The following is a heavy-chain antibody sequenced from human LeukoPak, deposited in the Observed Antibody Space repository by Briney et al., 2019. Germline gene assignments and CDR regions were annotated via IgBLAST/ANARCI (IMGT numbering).Heavy chain of an antibody. CDR1: GGTFSCYA. Sequence: SVKVSCKASGGTFSCYAISWVRQAPGQGLEWMGRIIPILGIANYAQKFQGRVTITADKSTSTAYMELSSLRSEDTAVYYCAITKYFDSSGNYPYNWFDPWGQGTLVTVSS. V-gene: IGHV1-69*04. CDR3: AITKYFDSSGNYPYNWFDP. CDR2: IIPILGIA. J-gene: IGHJ5*02. D-gene: IGHD3-22*01.